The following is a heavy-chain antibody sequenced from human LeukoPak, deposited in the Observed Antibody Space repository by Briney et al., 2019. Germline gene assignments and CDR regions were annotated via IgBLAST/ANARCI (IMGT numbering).Heavy chain of an antibody. D-gene: IGHD3-10*01. CDR2: IKQDGSEK. CDR3: ARINTVRGPYWGNYFDY. Sequence: GGSLRLSCAVSGFTFSSYWMSWVRQAPGKGLEWVANIKQDGSEKYYVDSVKGRFTISRDNATNSLYLQMISLRVEDTAVYYCARINTVRGPYWGNYFDYWGQGTLVTVSS. V-gene: IGHV3-7*01. CDR1: GFTFSSYW. J-gene: IGHJ4*02.